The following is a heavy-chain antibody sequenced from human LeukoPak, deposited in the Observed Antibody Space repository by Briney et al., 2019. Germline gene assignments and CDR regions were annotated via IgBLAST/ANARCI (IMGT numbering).Heavy chain of an antibody. CDR3: ARELKVGNTGYYFDY. Sequence: SETLSLTCAVYGGSFSGNYWSWIRQPPGKGLEWIGSIYYSGSTYYNPSLKSRVTISVDMSKNQFSLKLSSVTAADTAVYYCARELKVGNTGYYFDYWGQGTLVTVSS. V-gene: IGHV4-34*01. CDR2: IYYSGST. J-gene: IGHJ4*02. D-gene: IGHD1-7*01. CDR1: GGSFSGNY.